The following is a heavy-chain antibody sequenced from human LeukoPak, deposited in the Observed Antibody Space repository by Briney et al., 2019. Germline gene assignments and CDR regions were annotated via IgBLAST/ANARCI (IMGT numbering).Heavy chain of an antibody. J-gene: IGHJ5*02. CDR3: AMHHYYDILAGYYIGWFDP. D-gene: IGHD3-9*01. Sequence: SETLSLTCTVSGGSISSYYRSWIRQPPGKGLEWIGYIYYSGSTNYNPSLKSRVTISVDTSKNQFSLKLSSVTAADTAVYYCAMHHYYDILAGYYIGWFDPWGQGTLVTVSS. CDR1: GGSISSYY. V-gene: IGHV4-59*01. CDR2: IYYSGST.